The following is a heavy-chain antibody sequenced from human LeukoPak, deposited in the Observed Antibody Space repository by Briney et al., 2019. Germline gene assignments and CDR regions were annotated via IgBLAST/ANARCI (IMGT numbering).Heavy chain of an antibody. J-gene: IGHJ6*02. CDR1: GYTFTSYY. CDR3: ARDASREGGYDFWSGSYYYYYGMDV. D-gene: IGHD3-3*01. V-gene: IGHV1-46*01. Sequence: GASVKVSCKASGYTFTSYYMHWVRQAPGQGLEWMGIINPSGGSTSYAQKFQGRVTMTRDTSTSTVYMELSSLRSEDTAVYYCARDASREGGYDFWSGSYYYYYGMDVWGQGTTVTVSS. CDR2: INPSGGST.